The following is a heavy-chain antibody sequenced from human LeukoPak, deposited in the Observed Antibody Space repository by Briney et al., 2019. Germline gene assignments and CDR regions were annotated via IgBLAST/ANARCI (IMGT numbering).Heavy chain of an antibody. CDR3: AKDRLPIAVGAFDI. V-gene: IGHV3-74*01. CDR1: AFTFSNHW. D-gene: IGHD6-19*01. CDR2: ISSDGSRT. Sequence: GGSLRLSCAASAFTFSNHWMHWVRQAPGKGLVWVSDISSDGSRTFYADSVKGRFIISRDNAKNTVYLQMNSLRAEDTAVYYCAKDRLPIAVGAFDIWGQGTMVTVSS. J-gene: IGHJ3*02.